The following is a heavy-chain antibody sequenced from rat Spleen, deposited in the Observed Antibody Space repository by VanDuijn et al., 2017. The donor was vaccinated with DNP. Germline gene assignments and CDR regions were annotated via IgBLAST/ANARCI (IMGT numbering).Heavy chain of an antibody. CDR2: ISYDGSST. Sequence: EVQLVESGGGLVQPGRSMKLSCAASGFTFRNYYMAWVRQAPTKGLEWVATISYDGSSTYYRDSVKGRFTISRDNAKSTLYLQMNSLRSEDTATYYCKVGAQYWGQGVMVTVSS. V-gene: IGHV5-7*01. D-gene: IGHD5-1*01. CDR3: KVGAQY. CDR1: GFTFRNYY. J-gene: IGHJ2*01.